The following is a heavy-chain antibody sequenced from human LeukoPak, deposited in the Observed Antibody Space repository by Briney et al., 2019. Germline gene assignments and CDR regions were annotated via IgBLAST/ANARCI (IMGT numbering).Heavy chain of an antibody. D-gene: IGHD5-18*01. CDR3: AKPHDRYTSYGYFDY. CDR1: GFTFSSYA. Sequence: GGSLRPSCAASGFTFSSYAMSWVRQAPGKGLEWVPAISGSGGSTYYADSVKGRFTISRDNSKNTLYLQMNSLRAEDTAVYYCAKPHDRYTSYGYFDYWGQGTLVTVSS. J-gene: IGHJ4*02. CDR2: ISGSGGST. V-gene: IGHV3-23*01.